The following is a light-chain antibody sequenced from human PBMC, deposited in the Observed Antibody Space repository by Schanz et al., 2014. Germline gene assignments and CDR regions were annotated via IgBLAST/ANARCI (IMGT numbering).Light chain of an antibody. CDR3: QQYGSPIT. Sequence: EIVLTQSPGTLSLSPGESATLSCRASQSLSSSYLAWYQLRPGQAPRLLIHYASARATGTPDRFSGSGSGTDFTLTISRLEPEDFALYYCQQYGSPITFGQGTRLEIK. J-gene: IGKJ5*01. CDR2: YAS. CDR1: QSLSSSY. V-gene: IGKV3-20*01.